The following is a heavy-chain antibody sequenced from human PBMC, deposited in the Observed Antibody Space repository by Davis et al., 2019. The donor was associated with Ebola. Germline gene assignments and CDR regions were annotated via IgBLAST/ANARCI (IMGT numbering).Heavy chain of an antibody. Sequence: GSLRLSCTVSGGSISSSYWSWIRQPPGKGLEWIGEISQSGSTNYNPSLKSRVTISVDKSKNQFSLKLSSVTAADTAVYYCARHPHLAILEWLWRFDPWGQGTLVTVSS. J-gene: IGHJ5*02. V-gene: IGHV4-59*08. D-gene: IGHD3-3*01. CDR3: ARHPHLAILEWLWRFDP. CDR2: ISQSGST. CDR1: GGSISSSY.